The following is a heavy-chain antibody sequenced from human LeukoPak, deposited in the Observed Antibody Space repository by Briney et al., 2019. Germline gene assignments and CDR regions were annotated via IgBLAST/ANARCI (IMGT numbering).Heavy chain of an antibody. CDR2: ISSSGGST. V-gene: IGHV3-23*01. CDR1: GFTFSSYA. Sequence: GGSLRLSCAASGFTFSSYAMSWVRQAPGKGLEWVSAISSSGGSTYYADSVKGRFTISRDNSKNTLYLQMNSLRAEDTAVYYCAKNPDIIVVPAAIARFDYWGQGTLVTVSS. CDR3: AKNPDIIVVPAAIARFDY. J-gene: IGHJ4*02. D-gene: IGHD2-2*02.